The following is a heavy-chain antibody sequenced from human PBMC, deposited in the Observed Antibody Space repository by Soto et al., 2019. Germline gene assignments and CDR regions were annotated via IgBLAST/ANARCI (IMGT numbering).Heavy chain of an antibody. CDR2: ISSSGSTI. J-gene: IGHJ4*02. V-gene: IGHV3-48*03. CDR3: AGQPEDYGGNSGVRGGLDY. Sequence: GGSLRLSCAASGFTFSSYEMNWVRQAPGKGLEWVSYISSSGSTIYYADSVKGRFTISRDNAKNSLYLQMNSLRAEDTAVYDCAGQPEDYGGNSGVRGGLDYWGQGTLVTVSS. D-gene: IGHD4-17*01. CDR1: GFTFSSYE.